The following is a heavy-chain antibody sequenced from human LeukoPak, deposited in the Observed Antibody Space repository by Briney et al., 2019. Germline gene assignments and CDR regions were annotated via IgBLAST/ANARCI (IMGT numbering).Heavy chain of an antibody. V-gene: IGHV4-61*02. Sequence: SQTLSLACTVSGGSISSGSYYSSWIRQPAGKGLEWIGRIYTSGSTNYNPSLKSRVTISVDTSKNQFSLKLSSVTAADTAVYYCARDRWLLRCYYGMDVWGQGTTVTVSS. D-gene: IGHD2-21*01. J-gene: IGHJ6*02. CDR2: IYTSGST. CDR1: GGSISSGSYY. CDR3: ARDRWLLRCYYGMDV.